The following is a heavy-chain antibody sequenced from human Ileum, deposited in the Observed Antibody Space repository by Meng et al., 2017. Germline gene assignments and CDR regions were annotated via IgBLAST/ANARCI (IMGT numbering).Heavy chain of an antibody. CDR3: ARVRDNEFDL. CDR2: MNPNSGNT. Sequence: VQLVQAGAKVKKPGASVKVSCKASGYTFTSYDINWVRQATGQGLEWMGWMNPNSGNTEYVQKFQGRVTMTRNTSISTAYMELSSLRSEDTAVYYCARVRDNEFDLWGQGTLVTVSS. J-gene: IGHJ5*02. CDR1: GYTFTSYD. D-gene: IGHD2-21*01. V-gene: IGHV1-8*01.